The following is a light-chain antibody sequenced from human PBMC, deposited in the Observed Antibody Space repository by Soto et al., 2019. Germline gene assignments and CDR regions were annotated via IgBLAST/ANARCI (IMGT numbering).Light chain of an antibody. CDR3: QSYDTIRSGVI. CDR2: ADN. J-gene: IGLJ2*01. V-gene: IGLV1-40*01. CDR1: SSNIGAGYD. Sequence: QSVLTQTPSVSGAPGQKITMSCTGSSSNIGAGYDVHWYQQVPGTAPRLLIYADNNRPSGVPDRFSASKSGTSASLAITGLQGEDAANYYCQSYDTIRSGVIFGAGTKLTVL.